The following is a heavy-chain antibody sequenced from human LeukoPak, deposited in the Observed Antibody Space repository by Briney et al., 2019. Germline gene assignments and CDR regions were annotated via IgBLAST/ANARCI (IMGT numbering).Heavy chain of an antibody. CDR1: GGSISSSSNY. CDR2: IYYSGTT. J-gene: IGHJ4*02. D-gene: IGHD6-6*01. V-gene: IGHV4-39*07. CDR3: ARVVAARHFDY. Sequence: PSETLSLTCTVSGGSISSSSNYWGWIRQPPGKGLEWIGSIYYSGTTYYNPSLKSRVTISVDTSKNQFSLKLSSVTAADTAVYYCARVVAARHFDYWGQGTLVTVSS.